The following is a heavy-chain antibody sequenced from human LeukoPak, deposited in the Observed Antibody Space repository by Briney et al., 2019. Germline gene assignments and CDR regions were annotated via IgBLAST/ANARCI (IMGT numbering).Heavy chain of an antibody. D-gene: IGHD6-6*01. V-gene: IGHV3-7*03. Sequence: GGSLRLSCAVSGFTFSGFWMSWSRQAPGKGLEWVASINSDGSEGYYADVVKGRFTISRDSAKNSLYLQINSLRAEDTAVYYCARSSYSSSSSVWGQGTMVTVSS. CDR1: GFTFSGFW. CDR2: INSDGSEG. CDR3: ARSSYSSSSSV. J-gene: IGHJ3*01.